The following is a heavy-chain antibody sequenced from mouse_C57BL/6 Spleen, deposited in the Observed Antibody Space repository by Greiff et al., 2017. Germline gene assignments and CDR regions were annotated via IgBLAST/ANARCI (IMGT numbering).Heavy chain of an antibody. V-gene: IGHV1-18*01. J-gene: IGHJ2*01. CDR3: ARSIFALYYYGSSPYYFDY. CDR2: INPNNGGT. Sequence: EVQLQQSGPELVKPGASVKIPCKASGYTFTDYNMDWVKQSHGKSLEWIGDINPNNGGTIYNQKFKGKATLTVDKSSSTAYMELRSLTSEDTAVYYCARSIFALYYYGSSPYYFDYWGQGTTLTVSS. D-gene: IGHD1-1*01. CDR1: GYTFTDYN.